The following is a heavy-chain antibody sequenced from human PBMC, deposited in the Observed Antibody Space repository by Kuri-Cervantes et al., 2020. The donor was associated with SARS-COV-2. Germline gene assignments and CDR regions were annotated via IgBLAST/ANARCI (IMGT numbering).Heavy chain of an antibody. V-gene: IGHV3-9*01. CDR1: GFTFDDYA. J-gene: IGHJ2*01. Sequence: GGSLRLSCAASGFTFDDYAMHWVRQAPGKGLEWVSGISWNSGSIGYADSAKGRFTISRDNAKNSLYLQMNSLRAEDTALYYCAKESWYEDSRLGYFDLWGRGTLVTVSS. CDR3: AKESWYEDSRLGYFDL. CDR2: ISWNSGSI. D-gene: IGHD2-15*01.